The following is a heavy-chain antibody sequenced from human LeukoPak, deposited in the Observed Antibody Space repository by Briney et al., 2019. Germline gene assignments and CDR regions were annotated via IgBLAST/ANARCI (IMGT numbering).Heavy chain of an antibody. CDR2: IYTSGST. J-gene: IGHJ4*02. CDR1: GGSISSGSYY. D-gene: IGHD6-13*01. CDR3: ANQGREAAGLNGLIDY. Sequence: SETLSLTCTVSGGSISSGSYYWSWLRQPAGKRLEWIGRIYTSGSTNYNPSLKSRVTISVDTSKNQFSLKLSSVTAADTAVYYCANQGREAAGLNGLIDYWGQGTLVTVSS. V-gene: IGHV4-61*02.